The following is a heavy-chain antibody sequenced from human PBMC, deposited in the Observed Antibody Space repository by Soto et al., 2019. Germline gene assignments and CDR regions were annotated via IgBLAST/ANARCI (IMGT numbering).Heavy chain of an antibody. J-gene: IGHJ4*02. D-gene: IGHD3-10*01. V-gene: IGHV4-59*08. CDR2: IYYSGST. Sequence: SETLSLTCTVSGGSISSYYWSWIRQPPGKGLEWIGYIYYSGSTNYNPSLKSRVTISVDTSKNQFSLKLSSVTAADTAVYYCARHPARRGCDYWGQGTLVTVSS. CDR3: ARHPARRGCDY. CDR1: GGSISSYY.